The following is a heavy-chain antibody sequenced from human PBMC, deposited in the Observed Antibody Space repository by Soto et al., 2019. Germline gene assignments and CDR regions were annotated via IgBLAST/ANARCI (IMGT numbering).Heavy chain of an antibody. CDR3: AAGGGGYSPDY. J-gene: IGHJ4*02. CDR1: GFTFSSNC. Sequence: EVQLVESGGGLVQPGGSLRLSCAASGFTFSSNCMHWVRQGPGKGLVWVSRIDNDGSSRDYADSVKGRFTISRDNAKNTLYLEMRSLRAEDTAVYYCAAGGGGYSPDYWGQGTLVTVSS. D-gene: IGHD6-19*01. CDR2: IDNDGSSR. V-gene: IGHV3-74*01.